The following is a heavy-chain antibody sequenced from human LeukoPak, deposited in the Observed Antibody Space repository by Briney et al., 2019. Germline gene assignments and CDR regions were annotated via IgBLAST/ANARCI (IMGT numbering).Heavy chain of an antibody. D-gene: IGHD3-22*01. CDR3: ATNYYGTSGYRD. CDR2: ISSSSDYI. J-gene: IGHJ4*02. Sequence: GGSLRLSCAASGFTFRTYSMNWVRQAPGKGLEWVSFISSSSDYIYYADSVKGRFTISRDNAKNSLYLQMTSLSAEDTAVYYCATNYYGTSGYRDWGQGTLVTVSS. V-gene: IGHV3-21*01. CDR1: GFTFRTYS.